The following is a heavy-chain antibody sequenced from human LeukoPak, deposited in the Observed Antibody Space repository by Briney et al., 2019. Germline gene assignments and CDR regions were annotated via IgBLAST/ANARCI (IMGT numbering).Heavy chain of an antibody. CDR2: ISGSGGST. J-gene: IGHJ4*02. Sequence: PGGSLRLSCAASGFTFSNYAMSWVRQAPGKGLEWVSAISGSGGSTYYADSVKGRFTISRDNSMNTLYLQMNSLRAEDTAVYYCAKRLSYCGGDCYSGPYDYWGQGTLVTVSS. CDR1: GFTFSNYA. D-gene: IGHD2-21*02. CDR3: AKRLSYCGGDCYSGPYDY. V-gene: IGHV3-23*01.